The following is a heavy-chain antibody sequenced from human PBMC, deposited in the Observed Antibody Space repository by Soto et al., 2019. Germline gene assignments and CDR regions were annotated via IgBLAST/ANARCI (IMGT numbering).Heavy chain of an antibody. J-gene: IGHJ5*02. Sequence: PSETLSLTCAVSGGSITSANWGTWVRQPPGGGLEWIGEISHSGITNYKASLKTRVTMSVDKTKNDVSLKLISVTAADTAVYYCARVLRGWFDPWGKGAPVTVFS. CDR3: ARVLRGWFDP. CDR1: GGSITSANW. V-gene: IGHV4-4*02. CDR2: ISHSGIT.